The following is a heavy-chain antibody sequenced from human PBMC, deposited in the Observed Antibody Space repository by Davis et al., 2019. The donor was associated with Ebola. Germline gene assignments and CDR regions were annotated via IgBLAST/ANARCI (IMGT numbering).Heavy chain of an antibody. V-gene: IGHV1-18*01. CDR1: GYTLTSYG. Sequence: ASVKVSCKASGYTLTSYGISWVRQAPGQGLEWMGWISGYEDNTNFAPRFQGRITLTKDRATSTVYMELSRLRSDDTAVYYCARGVAVRPYHFDYWGLGTLVTVSS. CDR2: ISGYEDNT. J-gene: IGHJ4*02. CDR3: ARGVAVRPYHFDY. D-gene: IGHD6-6*01.